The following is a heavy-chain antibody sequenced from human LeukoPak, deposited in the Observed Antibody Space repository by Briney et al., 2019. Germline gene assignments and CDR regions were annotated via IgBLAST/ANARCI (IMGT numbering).Heavy chain of an antibody. CDR1: GGTFSSYA. J-gene: IGHJ6*02. D-gene: IGHD4-17*01. CDR2: IIPIFGTA. V-gene: IGHV1-69*13. Sequence: SVKVSCKASGGTFSSYAISWVRQATGQGLEWMGGIIPIFGTANYAQKFQGRVTITADESTSTAYMELSSLRSEDTAVYYCARDPHVIVDYGDYVAYYYGMDVWGQGTTVTVSS. CDR3: ARDPHVIVDYGDYVAYYYGMDV.